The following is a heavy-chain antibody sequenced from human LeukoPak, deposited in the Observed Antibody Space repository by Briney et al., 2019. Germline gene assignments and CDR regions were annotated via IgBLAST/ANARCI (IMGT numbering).Heavy chain of an antibody. CDR3: ARLTVPLRFDP. CDR1: GDSISSSNSY. CDR2: IYYSGST. Sequence: SETLSLTCTVSGDSISSSNSYWGWIRQPPGKGLEWIGSIYYSGSTNYNPSLKSRVTISVDTSKNQFSLKLNSVSAADTAVYYCARLTVPLRFDPWGQGTLVTVSS. V-gene: IGHV4-39*07. J-gene: IGHJ5*02. D-gene: IGHD2-2*01.